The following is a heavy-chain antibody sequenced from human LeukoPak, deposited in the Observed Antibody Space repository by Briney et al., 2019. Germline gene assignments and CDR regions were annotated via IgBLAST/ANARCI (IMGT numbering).Heavy chain of an antibody. J-gene: IGHJ4*02. CDR3: ARTLVGATWYFDY. Sequence: ASVKVSCKASGYIFTGYYMHGVRQAPGQGLEWMGWINPNSGGTNYAQKFQGRVTMTRDTSISTAYMELSRLRSDDTAVYYCARTLVGATWYFDYWGQGTLVTVSS. CDR2: INPNSGGT. V-gene: IGHV1-2*02. CDR1: GYIFTGYY. D-gene: IGHD1-26*01.